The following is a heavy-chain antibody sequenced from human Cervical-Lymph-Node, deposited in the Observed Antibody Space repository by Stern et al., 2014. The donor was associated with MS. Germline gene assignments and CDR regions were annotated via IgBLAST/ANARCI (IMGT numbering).Heavy chain of an antibody. D-gene: IGHD3-10*02. J-gene: IGHJ4*02. CDR2: VWSDGSNK. Sequence: QVQLQESGGGLVQPGTSLRLSCVASGFPFSSHAMHWVRQAPGKGLEWVAVVWSDGSNKYYSESLKGRFTISRDNSKNTLYLQTNSLRAEDTAIYYCARGGTYYDVVDGHYHFGSWGQGTLVTVSS. CDR1: GFPFSSHA. V-gene: IGHV3-33*01. CDR3: ARGGTYYDVVDGHYHFGS.